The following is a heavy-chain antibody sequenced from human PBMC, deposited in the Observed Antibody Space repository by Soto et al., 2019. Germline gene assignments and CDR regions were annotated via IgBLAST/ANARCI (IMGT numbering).Heavy chain of an antibody. D-gene: IGHD6-19*01. Sequence: QVQLVESGGGVVQPGRSLRLSCAASGFTFSSYGMHWVRQAPGKGLEWVAVISYDGSNKYYADSVKGRFTISRDNSKNTLYLQMNSLRAEDTAVYYCAKGEGSGWFLVDYWGQGTLVTVSS. CDR1: GFTFSSYG. CDR2: ISYDGSNK. J-gene: IGHJ4*02. V-gene: IGHV3-30*18. CDR3: AKGEGSGWFLVDY.